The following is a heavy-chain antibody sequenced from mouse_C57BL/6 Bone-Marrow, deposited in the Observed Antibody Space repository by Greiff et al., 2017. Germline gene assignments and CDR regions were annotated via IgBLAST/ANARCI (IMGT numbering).Heavy chain of an antibody. CDR2: ISYDGSN. D-gene: IGHD1-1*01. J-gene: IGHJ1*03. CDR1: GYSITSGYY. Sequence: VQLKESGPGLVKPSQSLSLTCSVTGYSITSGYYWNWIRQFPGNKLEWMGYISYDGSNNYNPSLKNRISITRDTSKNQFFLKLNSVTTEDTATYYCAIYYYGSSSYWYFDVWGTGTTVTVSS. CDR3: AIYYYGSSSYWYFDV. V-gene: IGHV3-6*01.